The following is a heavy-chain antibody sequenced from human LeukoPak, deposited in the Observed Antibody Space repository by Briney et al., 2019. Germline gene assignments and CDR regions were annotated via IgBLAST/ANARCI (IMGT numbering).Heavy chain of an antibody. V-gene: IGHV1-3*03. CDR3: ARGGDGGRYYYYMDV. CDR2: INAGNGNT. J-gene: IGHJ6*03. CDR1: GYTFTSYA. Sequence: ASVKASCKASGYTFTSYAMHWVRQAPGQRLEWMGWINAGNGNTKYSQEFQGRVTITRDTSASTAYMELSSLRSEDMAVYYCARGGDGGRYYYYMDVWGKGTTVTVSS. D-gene: IGHD3-16*01.